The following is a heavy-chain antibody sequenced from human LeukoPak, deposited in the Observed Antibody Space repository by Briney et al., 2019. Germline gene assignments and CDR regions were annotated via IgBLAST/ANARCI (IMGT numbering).Heavy chain of an antibody. CDR1: GFTFSSYE. D-gene: IGHD3-10*01. J-gene: IGHJ4*02. CDR3: ARHITMVRGVIITIPFDY. CDR2: ISSSGSTI. V-gene: IGHV3-48*03. Sequence: PGGSLRLSCAASGFTFSSYEMNWVRQAPGKGLEWVSYISSSGSTIYYADSVKGRFTISRDNAKNSLYLQMNSLRAEDTAVYYCARHITMVRGVIITIPFDYWSQGTLVTVSS.